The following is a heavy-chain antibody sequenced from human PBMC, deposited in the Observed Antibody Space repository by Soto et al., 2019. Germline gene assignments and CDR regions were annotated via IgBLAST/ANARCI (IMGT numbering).Heavy chain of an antibody. CDR2: IYYSGST. Sequence: PSETLSLTCTVSGGSISSSSYYWGWIRQPPGKGLEWIGSIYYSGSTYYNPSLKSRVTISVDTSKNHFSLKLSSVTAADTAVFYFARHIFLHMVRGVYNWFDPWGQGTLVTVSS. J-gene: IGHJ5*02. D-gene: IGHD3-10*01. CDR3: ARHIFLHMVRGVYNWFDP. V-gene: IGHV4-39*01. CDR1: GGSISSSSYY.